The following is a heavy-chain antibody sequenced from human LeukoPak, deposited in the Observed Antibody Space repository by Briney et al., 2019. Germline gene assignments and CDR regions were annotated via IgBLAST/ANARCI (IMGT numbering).Heavy chain of an antibody. Sequence: GASVTVSCKASGYTFTSYAMHWVRQAPGQRLEWMGWINAGNGDTKYSQKFQGRVTITRDTSASTGYMELSSLRSEDTAVCYCGRDVRGMTTAYFDSWGQGTLVTVSS. D-gene: IGHD4-11*01. J-gene: IGHJ4*02. V-gene: IGHV1-3*01. CDR1: GYTFTSYA. CDR3: GRDVRGMTTAYFDS. CDR2: INAGNGDT.